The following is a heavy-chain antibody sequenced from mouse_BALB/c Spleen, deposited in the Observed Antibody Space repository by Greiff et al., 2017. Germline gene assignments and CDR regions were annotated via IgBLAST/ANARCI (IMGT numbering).Heavy chain of an antibody. Sequence: EVQGVESGGGLVQPGGSRKLSCAASGFTFSSFGMHWVRQAPEKGLEWVAYISSGSSTIYYADTVKGRFTISRDNPKNTLFLQMTSLRSEDTAMYYCARLGYGNYDYAMDYWGQGTSVTVSS. CDR2: ISSGSSTI. CDR3: ARLGYGNYDYAMDY. J-gene: IGHJ4*01. V-gene: IGHV5-17*02. D-gene: IGHD2-1*01. CDR1: GFTFSSFG.